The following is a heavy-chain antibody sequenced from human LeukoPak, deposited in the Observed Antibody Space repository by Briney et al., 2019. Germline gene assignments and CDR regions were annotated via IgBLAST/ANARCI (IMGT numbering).Heavy chain of an antibody. CDR3: ASTAAATDPPGF. J-gene: IGHJ4*02. CDR2: ISSSSSYI. V-gene: IGHV3-21*01. Sequence: PGGSLRLSCAASGFTFSSYSINWVRQAPGKGLERVSSISSSSSYIYYADSVKGRFTISRDNSKNTVYLQMNSLRGEDTAVYYCASTAAATDPPGFWGQGTLVTVSS. D-gene: IGHD6-13*01. CDR1: GFTFSSYS.